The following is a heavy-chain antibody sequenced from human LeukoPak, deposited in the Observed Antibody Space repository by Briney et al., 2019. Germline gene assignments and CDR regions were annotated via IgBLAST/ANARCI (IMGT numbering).Heavy chain of an antibody. CDR3: ATGGGYPDY. D-gene: IGHD3-16*02. Sequence: GGSLRLSCAASGITFSRSWMMWVRQAPGKGLEWVANIKEDGSEKYYADSVKGRVTISRDNAKNSVYLQMNSLRAGDTAVYYCATGGGYPDYWGQGTLVTVSS. CDR1: GITFSRSW. CDR2: IKEDGSEK. J-gene: IGHJ4*02. V-gene: IGHV3-7*03.